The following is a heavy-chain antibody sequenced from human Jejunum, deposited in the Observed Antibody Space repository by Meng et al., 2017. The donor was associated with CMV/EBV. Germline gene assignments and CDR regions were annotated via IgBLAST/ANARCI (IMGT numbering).Heavy chain of an antibody. CDR1: GYTFTGYY. Sequence: SGYTFTGYYMRWVRQAPGQGLEWMGWINPNSGDTNYAQNFQGRVTMTRDTSISSAYMELSSLRSDDTAVYYCVPQRGYGYAPTFDSWGQGTLVTVSS. D-gene: IGHD5-18*01. CDR2: INPNSGDT. CDR3: VPQRGYGYAPTFDS. J-gene: IGHJ4*02. V-gene: IGHV1-2*02.